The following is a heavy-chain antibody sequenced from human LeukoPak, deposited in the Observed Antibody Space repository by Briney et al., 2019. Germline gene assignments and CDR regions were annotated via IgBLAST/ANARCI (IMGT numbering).Heavy chain of an antibody. CDR2: INPNSGGT. CDR1: GYTFTGYY. J-gene: IGHJ6*02. Sequence: WASVKVSCKASGYTFTGYYMHWVRQAPGQGLEWMGWINPNSGGTDYAQKFQGRVTMTRDTSISTAYMELSRLRSDDTAVYYCARGDSGSYGMDVWGQGTTVTVSS. CDR3: ARGDSGSYGMDV. V-gene: IGHV1-2*02. D-gene: IGHD1-26*01.